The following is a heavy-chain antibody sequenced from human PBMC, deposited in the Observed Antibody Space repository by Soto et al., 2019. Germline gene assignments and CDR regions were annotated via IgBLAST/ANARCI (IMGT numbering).Heavy chain of an antibody. V-gene: IGHV3-30*18. Sequence: HPGGSLRLSCTVSGFTFRSYGMHWVRQAPGKGLEWVAVISYNGRTEDLADAVKGRFTISRDDSKDTLYLHMNSLRVEDTAVYFCAKQTWDHYDSSGYDHWGQGTVVTVSS. CDR1: GFTFRSYG. J-gene: IGHJ4*02. D-gene: IGHD3-22*01. CDR3: AKQTWDHYDSSGYDH. CDR2: ISYNGRTE.